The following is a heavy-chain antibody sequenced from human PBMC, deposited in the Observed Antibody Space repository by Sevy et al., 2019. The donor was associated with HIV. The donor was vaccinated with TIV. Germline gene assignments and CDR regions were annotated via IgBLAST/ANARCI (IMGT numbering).Heavy chain of an antibody. V-gene: IGHV3-30*04. CDR3: ARDAGYTTKFHPLH. Sequence: GGSLRLSCSASGFRLNTYAMHWGRQAPGKGLEWVSVISSTGNFESYAASVKGRFTISKDNSKNTVSLQMNSLRPEDTAMYYCARDAGYTTKFHPLHWGQGTLVTVSS. CDR2: ISSTGNFE. J-gene: IGHJ4*02. D-gene: IGHD5-12*01. CDR1: GFRLNTYA.